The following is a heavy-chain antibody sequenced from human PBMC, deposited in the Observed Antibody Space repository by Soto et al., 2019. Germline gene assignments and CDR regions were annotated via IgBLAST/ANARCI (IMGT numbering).Heavy chain of an antibody. CDR1: GFSFSTGGVG. V-gene: IGHV2-5*02. CDR2: IYWDDDK. D-gene: IGHD3-10*01. CDR3: ARAQWFGDPFDY. Sequence: QITLKESGPTLVKPTQTLTLTCTFSGFSFSTGGVGVGWIRQPPGKALEWLALIYWDDDKRYSPSLNRRLTITKDTPKNQVVPTMTNMDVVDTATYYCARAQWFGDPFDYWGQGTLVTVSS. J-gene: IGHJ4*02.